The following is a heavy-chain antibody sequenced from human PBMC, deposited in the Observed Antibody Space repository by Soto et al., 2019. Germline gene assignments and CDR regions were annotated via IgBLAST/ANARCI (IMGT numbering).Heavy chain of an antibody. V-gene: IGHV4-31*03. CDR3: ARMRRVEMATISPLGYYYYGMDV. CDR2: IYYSGST. J-gene: IGHJ6*02. D-gene: IGHD5-12*01. Sequence: QVQLQESGPGLVKPSQTLSLTCTVSGGSISSGGYYWSWIRQHPGKGLEWIGYIYYSGSTYYNPSLTRRVTISVDTSKNQFSLKLSSVTAADTAVYYCARMRRVEMATISPLGYYYYGMDVWGQGTTVTVSS. CDR1: GGSISSGGYY.